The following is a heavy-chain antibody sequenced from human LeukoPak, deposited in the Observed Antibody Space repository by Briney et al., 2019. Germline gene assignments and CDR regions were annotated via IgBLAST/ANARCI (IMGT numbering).Heavy chain of an antibody. D-gene: IGHD3-3*01. CDR2: ISSNGGST. Sequence: GGSLRLSCSASGFTFSSYAMHWVRQAPGKGLEYVSAISSNGGSTYYADSVKGRFTISRDNSKNTLYLQMSSLRAEDTAVYYCVKETGPPYYDFWSGYYTGYYYYGMDVWGQGTTVTVSS. CDR3: VKETGPPYYDFWSGYYTGYYYYGMDV. CDR1: GFTFSSYA. J-gene: IGHJ6*02. V-gene: IGHV3-64D*09.